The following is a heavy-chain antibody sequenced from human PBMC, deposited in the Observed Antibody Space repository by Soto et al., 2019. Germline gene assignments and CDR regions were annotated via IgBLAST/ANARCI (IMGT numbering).Heavy chain of an antibody. Sequence: GGSLRLSCAASGFTFSSYSMNWVRQAPGKGLEWVSSSSSSSSYIYYADSVKGRFTISRDNAKNSLYLQMNSLRAEDTAVYYCARDNLQLELRGYYYYGMDVWGQGTTVTVSS. CDR2: SSSSSSYI. CDR1: GFTFSSYS. J-gene: IGHJ6*02. D-gene: IGHD1-1*01. CDR3: ARDNLQLELRGYYYYGMDV. V-gene: IGHV3-21*01.